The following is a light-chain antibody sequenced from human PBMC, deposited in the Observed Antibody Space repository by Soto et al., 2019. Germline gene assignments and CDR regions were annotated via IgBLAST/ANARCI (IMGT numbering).Light chain of an antibody. CDR2: DVS. Sequence: QSALTQPRSVSGSPGQSVTISCTGTSRDVGGYEYVSWYQQHPGKAPKLVIYDVSERPSGVPDRFSGSKSGDTASLTISGLEAEDEADYYCCSYAGSFSWVFGGGTKLTVL. CDR3: CSYAGSFSWV. V-gene: IGLV2-11*01. J-gene: IGLJ3*02. CDR1: SRDVGGYEY.